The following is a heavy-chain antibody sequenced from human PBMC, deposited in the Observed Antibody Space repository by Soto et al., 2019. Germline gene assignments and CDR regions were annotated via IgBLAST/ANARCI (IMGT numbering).Heavy chain of an antibody. J-gene: IGHJ5*02. CDR3: ARDHTVVAATSWFDP. V-gene: IGHV1-69*13. CDR2: IIPIFGTA. D-gene: IGHD2-15*01. Sequence: SVKVSCKASGGTFSSYAISWVRQAPGQGLEWMGGIIPIFGTANYAQKFQGRVTITADESTSTAYMELSSLRSEDTAVHYCARDHTVVAATSWFDPWGQGTLVTVSS. CDR1: GGTFSSYA.